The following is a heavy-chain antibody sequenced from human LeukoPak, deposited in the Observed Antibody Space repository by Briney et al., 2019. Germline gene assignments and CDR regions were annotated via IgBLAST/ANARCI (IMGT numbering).Heavy chain of an antibody. CDR3: ARDSLRYGDYLDY. Sequence: GGSLRLSCAASGFTVSSNYMSWVRQATGKGLEWVSVIYSGGSTYYADSVKGRFTISRDNSKNTLYLQMNSLRAEDTAVYYCARDSLRYGDYLDYWGQGTLVTVSS. V-gene: IGHV3-66*01. J-gene: IGHJ4*02. D-gene: IGHD4-17*01. CDR2: IYSGGST. CDR1: GFTVSSNY.